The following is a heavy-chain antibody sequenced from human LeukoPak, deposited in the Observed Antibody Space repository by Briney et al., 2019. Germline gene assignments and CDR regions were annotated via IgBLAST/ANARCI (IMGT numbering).Heavy chain of an antibody. CDR1: GGSLSSGSYY. CDR3: AAEQYNWRTDHYYYGMDV. D-gene: IGHD1-20*01. J-gene: IGHJ6*02. CDR2: IYISGST. Sequence: SQTLSLTCTVSGGSLSSGSYYWSCLRQPAGPGLEWIGRIYISGSTNNNPSLKSRFTISVDTSKNQVSLKLSSVTAADTAVYYCAAEQYNWRTDHYYYGMDVWGQGTTVTVSS. V-gene: IGHV4-61*02.